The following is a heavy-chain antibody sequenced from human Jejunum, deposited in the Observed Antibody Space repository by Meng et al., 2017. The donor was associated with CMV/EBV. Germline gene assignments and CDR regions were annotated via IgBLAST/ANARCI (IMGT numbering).Heavy chain of an antibody. Sequence: VSGGSISSYYWNWIRQPPGKGLEWIGSIYYSGSTYYNPSLKSRVTISVDTSKNQFSLKLSSVTAADTAVYYCARWTRGPRDAFDIWGQGTMGTVSS. CDR1: GGSISSYY. V-gene: IGHV4-59*12. CDR3: ARWTRGPRDAFDI. J-gene: IGHJ3*02. D-gene: IGHD2-2*01. CDR2: IYYSGST.